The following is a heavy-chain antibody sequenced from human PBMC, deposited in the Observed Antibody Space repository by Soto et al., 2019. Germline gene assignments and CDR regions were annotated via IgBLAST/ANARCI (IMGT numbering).Heavy chain of an antibody. J-gene: IGHJ4*02. D-gene: IGHD4-17*01. CDR3: AKVRVRLRWYPLVDY. CDR1: GFTFSSYA. Sequence: EVQLLESGGGLVQPGGSLRLSCAASGFTFSSYAMSWVRQAPGKGLEWVSAISGSGGSTYYADSVKGRFTISRDNSKNTMYLQMNSLRAEDTAVYYYAKVRVRLRWYPLVDYWGQGTLVTVSS. CDR2: ISGSGGST. V-gene: IGHV3-23*01.